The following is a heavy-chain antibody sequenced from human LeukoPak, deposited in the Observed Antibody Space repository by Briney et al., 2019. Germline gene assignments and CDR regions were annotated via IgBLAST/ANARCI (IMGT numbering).Heavy chain of an antibody. CDR3: ARAGLTSRVTLPPRY. CDR2: INHSGST. Sequence: SETLSLTCAVYGGSFSGYSWSWIRQPPGKGLEWIGEINHSGSTNYNPSLKSRVTITVDSYKNQFSLELSSVTAADTAVYYCARAGLTSRVTLPPRYWGQGTLVTVSS. V-gene: IGHV4-34*01. D-gene: IGHD2-21*02. CDR1: GGSFSGYS. J-gene: IGHJ4*02.